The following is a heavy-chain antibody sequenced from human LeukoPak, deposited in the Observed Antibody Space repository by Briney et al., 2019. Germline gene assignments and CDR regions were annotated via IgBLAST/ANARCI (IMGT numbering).Heavy chain of an antibody. CDR3: ARAMTTVFDY. V-gene: IGHV3-21*01. J-gene: IGHJ4*02. CDR2: ISSSSSYI. Sequence: PGGSLRLSCAASGFTFSSYSMNWVRQAPGKWLEWVSSISSSSSYIYYADSVKGRFTISRDNAKNSLYLQMNSLRAEDTAVYYCARAMTTVFDYWGQGTLVTVSS. D-gene: IGHD4-17*01. CDR1: GFTFSSYS.